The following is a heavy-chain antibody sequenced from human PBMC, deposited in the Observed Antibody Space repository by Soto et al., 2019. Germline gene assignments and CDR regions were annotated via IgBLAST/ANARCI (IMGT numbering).Heavy chain of an antibody. Sequence: QVQLVQSGAEVKKPGSSVKVSCKASGGTFSSYAISWVRQAPGQGLEWMGGIIPIFGTANYAQKFQGRVTITADESTSTAYMEQSSLRSEDTAVYYCARVLYRRAAGVYYYYCMDVWGQGTTVTVSS. CDR2: IIPIFGTA. V-gene: IGHV1-69*01. CDR1: GGTFSSYA. CDR3: ARVLYRRAAGVYYYYCMDV. D-gene: IGHD6-13*01. J-gene: IGHJ6*02.